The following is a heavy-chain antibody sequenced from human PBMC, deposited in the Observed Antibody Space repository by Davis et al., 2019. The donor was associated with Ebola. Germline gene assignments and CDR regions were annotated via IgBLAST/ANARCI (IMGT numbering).Heavy chain of an antibody. V-gene: IGHV3-21*01. J-gene: IGHJ3*02. CDR2: ISSSSSYI. Sequence: PGGSLRLSCAASGFTFSSYSMNWVRQAPGKGLEWVSSISSSSSYIYYADSVKGRFTISRDNARNSLYLQMNSLRAEDTAVYYCARRRMGIRDAFDIWGQGTMVTVSS. D-gene: IGHD7-27*01. CDR1: GFTFSSYS. CDR3: ARRRMGIRDAFDI.